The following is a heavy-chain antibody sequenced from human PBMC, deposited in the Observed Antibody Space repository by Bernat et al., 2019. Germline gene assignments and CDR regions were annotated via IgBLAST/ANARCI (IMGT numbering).Heavy chain of an antibody. CDR1: GFTFSSYA. V-gene: IGHV3-30-3*01. CDR3: ARDVQTLIAAAGTLYNGGWSSPLDY. CDR2: ISYDGSNK. J-gene: IGHJ4*02. D-gene: IGHD6-13*01. Sequence: VQLVESGGGVVQPGRSLRLSCAASGFTFSSYAMHWVRQAPGKGLEWVAVISYDGSNKYYADSVKGRFTISRDNSKNTLYLQMNSLRAEDTAVYYCARDVQTLIAAAGTLYNGGWSSPLDYWGQGTLVTVSS.